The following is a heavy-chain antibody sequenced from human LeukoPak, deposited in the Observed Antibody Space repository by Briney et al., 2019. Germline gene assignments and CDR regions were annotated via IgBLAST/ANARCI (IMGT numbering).Heavy chain of an antibody. CDR3: ARGPTYDLWSGDSYSYYYMDV. CDR1: GYTFTNYE. Sequence: GASVKVSCKASGYTFTNYEINWGRQATGQGLEGMGWTNPNSGNTGSAQKFQGRVMMTRDISISTAYMELSSLRSEDTAVYYCARGPTYDLWSGDSYSYYYMDVWGKGTTVAVSS. J-gene: IGHJ6*03. CDR2: TNPNSGNT. D-gene: IGHD3-3*01. V-gene: IGHV1-8*01.